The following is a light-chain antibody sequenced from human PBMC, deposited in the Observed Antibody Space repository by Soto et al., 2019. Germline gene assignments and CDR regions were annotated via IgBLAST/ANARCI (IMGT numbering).Light chain of an antibody. CDR3: QQYNSYPQT. CDR2: DGS. V-gene: IGKV1-5*03. Sequence: DIQMTQSPSTLSASVGDRITITCRASQNINTWLAWYQQIPGEAPKLLIYDGSTLERGVPSRFSGSGSGTEFTLTISSLQPEDFATFYCQQYNSYPQTFGQGTKVEIK. J-gene: IGKJ1*01. CDR1: QNINTW.